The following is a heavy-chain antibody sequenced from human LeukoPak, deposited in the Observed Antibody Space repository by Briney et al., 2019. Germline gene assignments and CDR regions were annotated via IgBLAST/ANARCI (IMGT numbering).Heavy chain of an antibody. CDR2: IRSKANSYAT. Sequence: GGSLRLSCAAPGFTFSGSAMHWVRQASGKGLEWVGRIRSKANSYATAYAASVKGRFTISRDDSKNTAYLQMNSLKTEDTAVYYCTSWAAAGQGFDYWGQGTLVTVSS. D-gene: IGHD6-13*01. V-gene: IGHV3-73*01. CDR3: TSWAAAGQGFDY. CDR1: GFTFSGSA. J-gene: IGHJ4*02.